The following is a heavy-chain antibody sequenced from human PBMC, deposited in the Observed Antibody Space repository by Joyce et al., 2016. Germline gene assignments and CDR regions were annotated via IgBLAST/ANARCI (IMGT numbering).Heavy chain of an antibody. J-gene: IGHJ4*02. CDR2: RSSSSSYR. V-gene: IGHV3-21*01. D-gene: IGHD2-8*01. CDR3: ARSSYTNGIFDY. CDR1: GFTCSSYS. Sequence: EVQLVESGGGLVKPGGSLRLSCAASGFTCSSYSMSWVRQAPGKGMEWVSSRSSSSSYRKYTDSVKGRFTISRDNAKNSLYLQMNSLRVEDTAVYYCARSSYTNGIFDYWGQGTLVTVSS.